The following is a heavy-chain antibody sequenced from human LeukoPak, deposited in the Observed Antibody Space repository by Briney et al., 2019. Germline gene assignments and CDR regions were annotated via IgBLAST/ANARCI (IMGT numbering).Heavy chain of an antibody. V-gene: IGHV4-59*01. CDR1: GGSISSYH. CDR2: IYYSGST. D-gene: IGHD1-20*01. CDR3: ARDLGITGTDYYYYMDA. Sequence: SETLSLTCTVSGGSISSYHWSWIRQPPGKGLEWIGYIYYSGSTNYNPSLKSRVTISVDTSKNQFSLKLSSVTAADTAVYYCARDLGITGTDYYYYMDAWGKGTTVTVSS. J-gene: IGHJ6*03.